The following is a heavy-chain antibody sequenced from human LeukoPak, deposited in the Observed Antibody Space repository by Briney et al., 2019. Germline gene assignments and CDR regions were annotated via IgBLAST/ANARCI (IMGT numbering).Heavy chain of an antibody. CDR1: GYSFTRYW. Sequence: GESLKISCKGSGYSFTRYWIGWVRQMPGKGLEWIGIIYPGDSDTRYSPSFQGQVTISADKSISTAYLQWSSLKASDTAMYYCAGPRIAMSHDAFDIWGQGTMVTVSS. D-gene: IGHD2-21*01. V-gene: IGHV5-51*01. CDR3: AGPRIAMSHDAFDI. CDR2: IYPGDSDT. J-gene: IGHJ3*02.